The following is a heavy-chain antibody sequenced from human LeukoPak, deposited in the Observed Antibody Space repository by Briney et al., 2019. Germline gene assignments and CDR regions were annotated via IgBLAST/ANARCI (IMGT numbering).Heavy chain of an antibody. CDR2: IYYSGST. J-gene: IGHJ4*02. V-gene: IGHV4-59*08. D-gene: IGHD3-22*01. Sequence: PSETLSLTCTVSGGSISSYYWSWIRQPPGKGLEWIGYIYYSGSTNYNPSLKGRVTISVDTSKNQFSLKLSSVTAADTAVYYCARHSYYDSSGYYSHFDYWGQGTLVTVSS. CDR3: ARHSYYDSSGYYSHFDY. CDR1: GGSISSYY.